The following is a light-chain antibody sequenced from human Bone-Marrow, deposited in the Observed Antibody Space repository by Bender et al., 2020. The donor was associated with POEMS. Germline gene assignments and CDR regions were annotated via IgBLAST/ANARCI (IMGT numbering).Light chain of an antibody. CDR2: EVT. Sequence: QSALTQPASVSGSPGQSINISCTGGSSDVGSTRYVSWYQHHPGKAPKLILSEVTNRPSGVSNRFSGSKSGTTASLTISGLQAEDEADYYCCSYAGSRALRFGGGTKLTVL. V-gene: IGLV2-23*02. CDR3: CSYAGSRALR. J-gene: IGLJ2*01. CDR1: SSDVGSTRY.